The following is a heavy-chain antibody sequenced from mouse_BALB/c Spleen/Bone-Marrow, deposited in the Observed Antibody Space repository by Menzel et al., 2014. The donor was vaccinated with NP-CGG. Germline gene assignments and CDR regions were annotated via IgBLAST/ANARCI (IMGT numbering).Heavy chain of an antibody. CDR1: GYTFTSYW. J-gene: IGHJ3*01. V-gene: IGHV1S41*01. CDR3: VRGYGNSAWFAY. D-gene: IGHD2-10*02. CDR2: IAPGSGST. Sequence: DLVKPGASVKLSCKASGYTFTSYWINWIKQRPGQGLEWIGRIAPGSGSTYYNEMFKGKATLTVDTSSSTAYIQLSSLSSEDSAVYFCVRGYGNSAWFAYWGQGTLVTVSA.